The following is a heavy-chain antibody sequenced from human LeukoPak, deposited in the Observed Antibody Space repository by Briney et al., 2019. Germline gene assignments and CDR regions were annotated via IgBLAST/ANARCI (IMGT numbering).Heavy chain of an antibody. D-gene: IGHD5-24*01. J-gene: IGHJ4*02. CDR2: IYPGDSDT. CDR3: ARQMATTSPGFDY. CDR1: GYSFSSYW. Sequence: GESLKISCKGSGYSFSSYWIGWVRQMPGQGLEWMGIIYPGDSDTRYSPSFQGQVTTSADKSITTAYLQWSSLKASDTAMYYCARQMATTSPGFDYWGQGTLVTVSS. V-gene: IGHV5-51*01.